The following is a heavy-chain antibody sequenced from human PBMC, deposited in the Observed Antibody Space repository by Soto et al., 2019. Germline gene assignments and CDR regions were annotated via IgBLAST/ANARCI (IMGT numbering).Heavy chain of an antibody. V-gene: IGHV3-11*01. CDR1: GFTFSDYY. CDR2: ISSSGSTI. J-gene: IGHJ5*02. Sequence: QVQLVESGGGLVKPGGSLRLSCAASGFTFSDYYMSWIRQAPGKGLEWVSYISSSGSTIYYADSVKGRFTISRDNAKNSLYLQMNSLSAEDTPVPSCARVKQLVPNNRFDPWGQGTLVTVSS. CDR3: ARVKQLVPNNRFDP. D-gene: IGHD6-13*01.